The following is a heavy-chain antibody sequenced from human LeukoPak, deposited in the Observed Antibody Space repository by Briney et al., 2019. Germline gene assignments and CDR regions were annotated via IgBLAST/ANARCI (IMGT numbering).Heavy chain of an antibody. Sequence: GGSLRLSCTTSGFNFRAYWMGWVRQAPGKGLEWVANIKQDGSEKYYVDSVKGRFTISRDNTKSSLYLQVNNLRDEDTAVYYCARDIGDCSSLSCCNHYYDMDVRGKGTTVTVSS. D-gene: IGHD2-15*01. CDR2: IKQDGSEK. V-gene: IGHV3-7*01. CDR3: ARDIGDCSSLSCCNHYYDMDV. J-gene: IGHJ6*03. CDR1: GFNFRAYW.